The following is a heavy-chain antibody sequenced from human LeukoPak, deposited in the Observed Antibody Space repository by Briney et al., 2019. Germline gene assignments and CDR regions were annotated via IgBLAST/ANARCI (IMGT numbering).Heavy chain of an antibody. V-gene: IGHV1-18*01. D-gene: IGHD6-13*01. CDR2: ISAYTGDT. CDR3: ARGHSSSWYVTAY. Sequence: GASVKVSCRASGYTLTSYGINWVRQAPGQGLEWLGWISAYTGDTKYAQNLQGRVNMTTDTSTSTAYMELKSLRSDDTAVYYCARGHSSSWYVTAYWGQGTLVTVSS. J-gene: IGHJ4*02. CDR1: GYTLTSYG.